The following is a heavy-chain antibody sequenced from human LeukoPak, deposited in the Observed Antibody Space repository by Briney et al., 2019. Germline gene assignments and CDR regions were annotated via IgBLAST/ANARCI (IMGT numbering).Heavy chain of an antibody. CDR3: ARDRYDYSNYVGLPIFDY. V-gene: IGHV4-30-2*01. CDR1: GGSISSGGYS. D-gene: IGHD4-11*01. J-gene: IGHJ4*02. CDR2: IYHSGST. Sequence: PSETLSLTFAVSGGSISSGGYSWSWIRQPPGKGLEWMGYIYHSGSTYYNPSLKSRVTISVDRSKNQFSLKLSSVTAADTAVYYCARDRYDYSNYVGLPIFDYWGQGTLVTVSS.